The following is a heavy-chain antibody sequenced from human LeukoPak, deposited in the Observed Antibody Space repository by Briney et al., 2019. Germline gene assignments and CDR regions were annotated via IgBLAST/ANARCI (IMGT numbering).Heavy chain of an antibody. CDR1: GFTFSSYS. D-gene: IGHD3-3*01. J-gene: IGHJ3*02. Sequence: PGGSLRLSCAASGFTFSSYSMNWVRQAPGKGLEWVSSISSSSSYIYYADSVKGRFTISRDNAKNSLYLQMNSLRAEDTAVYYCARVVTTFGGRSELFDIWGQGTMVTVSS. V-gene: IGHV3-21*01. CDR3: ARVVTTFGGRSELFDI. CDR2: ISSSSSYI.